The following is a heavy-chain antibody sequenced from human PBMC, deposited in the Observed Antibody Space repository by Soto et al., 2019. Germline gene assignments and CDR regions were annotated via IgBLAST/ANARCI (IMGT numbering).Heavy chain of an antibody. CDR1: RFTFSSYA. Sequence: GGSLRLSCVASRFTFSSYAMSWVRQAPGQRLEWVATFSGGRDTTWHADSVKGRFTVSRDSSKNTLSLQMNSLRPEDTALYYCAKATSATCTGSICYSFDYWGQGTLVTVS. CDR2: FSGGRDTT. CDR3: AKATSATCTGSICYSFDY. V-gene: IGHV3-23*01. J-gene: IGHJ4*01. D-gene: IGHD2-21*01.